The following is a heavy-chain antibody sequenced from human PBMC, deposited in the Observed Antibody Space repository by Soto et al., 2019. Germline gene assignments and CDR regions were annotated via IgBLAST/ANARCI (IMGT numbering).Heavy chain of an antibody. CDR1: GYTFTSYD. J-gene: IGHJ3*02. CDR2: MNPNSGNT. V-gene: IGHV1-8*01. Sequence: ASVKVSCKACGYTFTSYDIYWVRQATGQGLEWMGWMNPNSGNTGYAQKFQGRVTMTRNTSISTAYMELSSLRSEDTAVYYCARGSRPDDAFDIWGQGTMVTVSS. CDR3: ARGSRPDDAFDI.